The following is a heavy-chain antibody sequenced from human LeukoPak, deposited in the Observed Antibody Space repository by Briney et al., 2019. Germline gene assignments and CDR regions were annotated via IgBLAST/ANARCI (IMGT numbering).Heavy chain of an antibody. D-gene: IGHD4-23*01. CDR3: AKDRNGGNSNLFDY. J-gene: IGHJ4*02. Sequence: GGSLRLSCAASGFTFSSYWMSWVRQAPGKGLEWVANIKQDGSEKYYVDSVKGRFTISRDNAKNSLYLQMNSLRAEDTALYYCAKDRNGGNSNLFDYWGQGTLVTVSS. V-gene: IGHV3-7*03. CDR1: GFTFSSYW. CDR2: IKQDGSEK.